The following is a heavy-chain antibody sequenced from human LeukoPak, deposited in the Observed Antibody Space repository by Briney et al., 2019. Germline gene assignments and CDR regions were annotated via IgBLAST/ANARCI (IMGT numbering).Heavy chain of an antibody. J-gene: IGHJ4*02. V-gene: IGHV3-21*01. CDR1: GFTFSSYS. CDR3: ARVNPHYRSFDY. D-gene: IGHD1-26*01. Sequence: PGGSLRLSCAASGFTFSSYSMNWVRQAPGKGLEWVSSISSSSSYIYYADSVEGRFTISRDNAKNSLYLQMNSLRAEDTAVYYCARVNPHYRSFDYWGQGTLVTVSS. CDR2: ISSSSSYI.